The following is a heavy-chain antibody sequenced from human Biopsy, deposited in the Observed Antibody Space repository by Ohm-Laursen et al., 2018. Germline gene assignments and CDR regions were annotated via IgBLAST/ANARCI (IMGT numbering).Heavy chain of an antibody. CDR2: ISYTGYT. CDR3: ARGSNDFGGLYFPR. CDR1: GFTFSSYA. D-gene: IGHD4-23*01. J-gene: IGHJ4*02. Sequence: LSCAASGFTFSSYAMTWVRQPPGKGLEWIGHISYTGYTSYNASLKSRVTISVDTSRNHFSLRLSSLTAADTAVYYCARGSNDFGGLYFPRWGQGTLLTVSS. V-gene: IGHV4-59*01.